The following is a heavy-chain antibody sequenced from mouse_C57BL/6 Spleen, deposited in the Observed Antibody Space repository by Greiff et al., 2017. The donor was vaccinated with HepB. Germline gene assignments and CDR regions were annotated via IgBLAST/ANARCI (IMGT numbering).Heavy chain of an antibody. V-gene: IGHV7-3*01. CDR1: GFTFTDYY. CDR2: IRNKANGYTT. Sequence: EVHLVESGGGLVQPGGSLSLSCAASGFTFTDYYMSWVRQPPGKALEWLGFIRNKANGYTTEYSASVKGRFTISRDNSQSILYLQMNALRAEDSATYYCARYGGNYVCFDYWGQGTTLTVSS. D-gene: IGHD2-1*01. J-gene: IGHJ2*01. CDR3: ARYGGNYVCFDY.